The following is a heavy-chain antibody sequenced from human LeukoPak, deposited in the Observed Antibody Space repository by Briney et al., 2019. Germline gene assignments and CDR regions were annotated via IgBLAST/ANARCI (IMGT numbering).Heavy chain of an antibody. D-gene: IGHD3-10*01. Sequence: SETLSLTCTVSGGSISTYYWSWIRQPPGKGLEWIGYIYSSGSTNYNFSLKSRLTISVDSSKNQFSLKLSSVTAADTAVYYCARGGYYGSGNDFRFDPWGQGTLVTVSS. J-gene: IGHJ5*02. V-gene: IGHV4-59*01. CDR2: IYSSGST. CDR3: ARGGYYGSGNDFRFDP. CDR1: GGSISTYY.